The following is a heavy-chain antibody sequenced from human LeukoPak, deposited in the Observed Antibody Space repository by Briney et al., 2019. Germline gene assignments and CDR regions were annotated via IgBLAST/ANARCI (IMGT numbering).Heavy chain of an antibody. D-gene: IGHD5-18*01. CDR1: GFSLTDYY. CDR2: ISSNSNTI. CDR3: TRTSIRGYSYGSDY. Sequence: GGSLRLSCTASGFSLTDYYMSWIRQAPGKGLEWVSYISSNSNTIRYADSVRGRFTISRDNSRDSVFLQMNDLRVEDTAVYYCTRTSIRGYSYGSDYWGQGTRVTVSS. V-gene: IGHV3-11*04. J-gene: IGHJ4*02.